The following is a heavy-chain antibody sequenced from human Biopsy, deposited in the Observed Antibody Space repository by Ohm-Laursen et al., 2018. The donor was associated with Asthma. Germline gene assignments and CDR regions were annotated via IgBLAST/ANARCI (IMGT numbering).Heavy chain of an antibody. V-gene: IGHV3-30*18. Sequence: SLRLSCAAPGFVFRSHAMHWVRQAPGKGLEWVAVVSYDGGVVHYADSMKGRSTISRDNAKSTLYLQMNRLRTDDTAVYFCAKRRGYSDLTDFDHWGQGTLVTVSS. CDR3: AKRRGYSDLTDFDH. D-gene: IGHD3-3*01. CDR1: GFVFRSHA. J-gene: IGHJ4*02. CDR2: VSYDGGVV.